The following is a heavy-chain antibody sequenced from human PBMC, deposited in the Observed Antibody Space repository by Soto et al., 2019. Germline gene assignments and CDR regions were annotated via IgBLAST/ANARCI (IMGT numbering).Heavy chain of an antibody. CDR3: ASSSGWAYYYYGMDV. CDR2: ISYDGSNK. D-gene: IGHD6-19*01. J-gene: IGHJ6*02. CDR1: GFTFSSYA. Sequence: GGSLRLSCAASGFTFSSYAMHWVRQAPGKGLEWVAVISYDGSNKYYADSVKGRFTISRDNSKNTLYLQMNSLRAEDTAVYYCASSSGWAYYYYGMDVWGQGTTVTVSS. V-gene: IGHV3-30-3*01.